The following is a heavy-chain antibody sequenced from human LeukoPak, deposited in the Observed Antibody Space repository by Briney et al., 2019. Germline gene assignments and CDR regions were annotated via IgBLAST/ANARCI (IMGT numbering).Heavy chain of an antibody. D-gene: IGHD1-26*01. CDR2: IKQDGSEK. J-gene: IGHJ4*02. Sequence: PGGSLRLSCAASGFTFSTYYMSWVRQAPGTGLEWVANIKQDGSEKYYVDSVKGRFTISRDNAKNSLYLQMNSLRAEDTALYYCARDSYSGSYSYFDYWGQGTLVTVSS. CDR3: ARDSYSGSYSYFDY. CDR1: GFTFSTYY. V-gene: IGHV3-7*03.